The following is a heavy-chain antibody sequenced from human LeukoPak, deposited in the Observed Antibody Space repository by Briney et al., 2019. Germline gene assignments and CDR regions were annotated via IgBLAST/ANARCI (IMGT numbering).Heavy chain of an antibody. CDR2: MNPNSGNT. V-gene: IGHV1-8*01. D-gene: IGHD3-3*01. J-gene: IGHJ6*03. CDR1: GYTFTSYD. Sequence: ASVKVSCKASGYTFTSYDINWVRQATGQGLEWMGWMNPNSGNTGYAQKFQGRVTMTRNTSISTAYMELSSLRSEDTAVYYCARGRKGVVIPPYYYYYMDVWGKGTTVTVSS. CDR3: ARGRKGVVIPPYYYYYMDV.